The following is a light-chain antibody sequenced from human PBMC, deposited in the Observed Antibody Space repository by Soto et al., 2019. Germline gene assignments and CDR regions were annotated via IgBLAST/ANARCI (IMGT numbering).Light chain of an antibody. CDR3: LVWDSDSDHQHVV. J-gene: IGLJ2*01. CDR1: EG. CDR2: YGT. Sequence: SYELTQPPSVSVAPGKTARITCGGAEGVHWYQQKPGQAPVLVMYYGTDRPSGIPERFSGSNSGNTATLIISSVEAGDEADYYCLVWDSDSDHQHVVLGGGTQLTVL. V-gene: IGLV3-21*04.